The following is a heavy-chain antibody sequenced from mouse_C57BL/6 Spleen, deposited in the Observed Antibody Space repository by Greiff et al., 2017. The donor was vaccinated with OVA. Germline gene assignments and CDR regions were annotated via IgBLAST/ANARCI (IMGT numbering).Heavy chain of an antibody. CDR3: ARSDDYYAMGY. CDR1: GYAFTNYL. Sequence: QVQLQQSGAELVRPGPSVKVSCKASGYAFTNYLIEWVKQRPGQGLEWIGVINTGSGGTNYNEQFKGKATLTADKSSSTAYMQLSSLTSEDSAVYFCARSDDYYAMGYWGQGTSVTVSS. V-gene: IGHV1-54*01. CDR2: INTGSGGT. J-gene: IGHJ4*01.